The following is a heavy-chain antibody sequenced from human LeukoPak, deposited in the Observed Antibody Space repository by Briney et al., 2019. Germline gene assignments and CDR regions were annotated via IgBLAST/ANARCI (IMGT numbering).Heavy chain of an antibody. CDR2: IYYSGIT. D-gene: IGHD4-23*01. CDR3: ARAPATVVEFDC. J-gene: IGHJ4*02. Sequence: PSETLSLICTVSVDPICRVGYFWRWVRQHRGKGVEWIVYIYYSGITYFNPAPNSRLTRSVDTSKKQFSLNLSSLTPARSVVYYCARAPATVVEFDCWGQGTLVSVSS. CDR1: VDPICRVGYF. V-gene: IGHV4-31*03.